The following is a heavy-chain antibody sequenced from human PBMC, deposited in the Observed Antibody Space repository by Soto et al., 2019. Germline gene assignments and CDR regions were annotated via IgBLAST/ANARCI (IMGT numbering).Heavy chain of an antibody. V-gene: IGHV4-39*01. J-gene: IGHJ6*03. CDR2: IYYSGST. D-gene: IGHD3-10*01. CDR3: ASTAGSGSAMDV. CDR1: GGSISSSSYY. Sequence: SETLSLTCTVSGGSISSSSYYWGWIRQPPGKGLEWIGSIYYSGSTYYNPSLKSRVTISVDTSKNQFSLKLSSVTAADTAVYYCASTAGSGSAMDVWGKGTTVTGAS.